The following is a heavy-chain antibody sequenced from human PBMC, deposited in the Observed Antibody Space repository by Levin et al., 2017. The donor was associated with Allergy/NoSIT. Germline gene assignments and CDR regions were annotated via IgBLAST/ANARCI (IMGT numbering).Heavy chain of an antibody. CDR3: TRRHEWFDP. V-gene: IGHV4-30-2*01. Sequence: SQTLSLTCAVSGGSVSSGGNSWSWIRQPPGKGLEWIGYIYETGDTFYNPSLRSRVTISLDRSKNHFSLNITSVTAADTAVYYCTRRHEWFDPWGQGSLVTVSS. J-gene: IGHJ5*02. CDR1: GGSVSSGGNS. CDR2: IYETGDT.